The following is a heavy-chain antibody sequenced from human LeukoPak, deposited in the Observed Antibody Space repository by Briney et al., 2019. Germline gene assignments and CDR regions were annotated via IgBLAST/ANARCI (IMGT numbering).Heavy chain of an antibody. CDR1: GYTFTSYD. D-gene: IGHD6-6*01. Sequence: ASVKVSCKASGYTFTSYDINWVRQATGQGLEWMGWMNPNSGNTGYAQKFQGRVTITRNTSISTAYMELSSLRSEDTAVYYCAXXEYSSSGDFDYWGQGTLVTVSS. CDR2: MNPNSGNT. J-gene: IGHJ4*02. CDR3: AXXEYSSSGDFDY. V-gene: IGHV1-8*03.